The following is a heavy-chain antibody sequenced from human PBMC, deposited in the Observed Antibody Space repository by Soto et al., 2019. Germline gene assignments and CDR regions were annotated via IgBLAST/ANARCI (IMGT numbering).Heavy chain of an antibody. V-gene: IGHV1-46*01. CDR3: ARIEYSSSSHPAYYYYGMDV. D-gene: IGHD6-6*01. CDR1: GYTFTSYY. J-gene: IGHJ6*02. Sequence: QVQLVQSGAEVKKPGASVKVSCKASGYTFTSYYMHWVRQAPGQGLEWMGIINPSGGSTSYAQKFQGRVTMTRDTSTSTVYMELSSLRSEDTAVYYCARIEYSSSSHPAYYYYGMDVWGQGTTVTVSS. CDR2: INPSGGST.